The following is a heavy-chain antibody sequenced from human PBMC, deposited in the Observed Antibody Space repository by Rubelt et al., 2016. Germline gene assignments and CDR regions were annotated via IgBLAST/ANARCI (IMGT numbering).Heavy chain of an antibody. CDR1: GGSISSYY. CDR2: IYYSGST. CDR3: ARESSSWSWSFDY. V-gene: IGHV4-59*01. J-gene: IGHJ4*02. D-gene: IGHD6-13*01. Sequence: QVQLQESGPGLVKPSETLSLTCTVSGGSISSYYWSWIRQPPGKGLEWIGYIYYSGSTNYNPSPKVHVTISLAPSKTQFSLKLSSVTAADTAVDYCARESSSWSWSFDYWGQGTLVTVSS.